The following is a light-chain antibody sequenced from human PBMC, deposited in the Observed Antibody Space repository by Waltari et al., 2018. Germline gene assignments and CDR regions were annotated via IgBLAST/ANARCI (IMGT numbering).Light chain of an antibody. J-gene: IGKJ5*01. CDR2: WAS. CDR3: QQYITSPVT. Sequence: DIVMTQSPDSLAVSRGERATINCKSSQTVMYFSNNKDYLAWYQQKPGQPPKLLIYWASTRESGVPDRFSGSGSATNFTLTINSLQAEDVAVYWCQQYITSPVTFGQGTRLEIK. V-gene: IGKV4-1*01. CDR1: QTVMYFSNNKDY.